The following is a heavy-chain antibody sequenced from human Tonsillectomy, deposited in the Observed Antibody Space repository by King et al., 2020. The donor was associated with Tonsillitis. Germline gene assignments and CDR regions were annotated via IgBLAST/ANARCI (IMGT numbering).Heavy chain of an antibody. D-gene: IGHD3-10*01. CDR1: GFTFDDYA. Sequence: VQLVESGGGLVQPGRSLRLSCAASGFTFDDYAMHWVRQAPGKGLEWVSGISWNSGSIGYADSVKGRFTISRDNAKNSLYLQMNSLRAEDTALYYCGKDALYGSGGYDYLGQGTLVNVSS. V-gene: IGHV3-9*01. CDR2: ISWNSGSI. CDR3: GKDALYGSGGYDY. J-gene: IGHJ4*02.